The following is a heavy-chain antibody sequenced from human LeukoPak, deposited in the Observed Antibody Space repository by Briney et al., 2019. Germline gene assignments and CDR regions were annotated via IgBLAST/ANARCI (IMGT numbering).Heavy chain of an antibody. CDR3: ARGPNYYDSSGYFRFDP. CDR2: INHSGST. D-gene: IGHD3-22*01. J-gene: IGHJ5*02. Sequence: PSETLSLTCAVYGGSFSGYYWSWIRQPPGKGLEWIGEINHSGSTNYNPSLKSRVTISVDTSKNQFSLKLSSVTAADTAVYYCARGPNYYDSSGYFRFDPWGQRTLVTVSS. CDR1: GGSFSGYY. V-gene: IGHV4-34*01.